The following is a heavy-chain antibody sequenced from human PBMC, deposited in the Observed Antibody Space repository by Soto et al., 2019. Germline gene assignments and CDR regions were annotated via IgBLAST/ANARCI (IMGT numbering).Heavy chain of an antibody. CDR3: AKDQSNSNPLYYFDF. D-gene: IGHD3-22*01. V-gene: IGHV3-23*01. CDR2: MSRTGDNT. Sequence: GGSLRLSCAASGFTFSIYAMTWVRQSPGKGLEWVSSMSRTGDNTYYADSVKGRFTISRDNSKNTLYLQMNSLRAEDTAIYFCAKDQSNSNPLYYFDFWGPGTLVTVSS. J-gene: IGHJ4*02. CDR1: GFTFSIYA.